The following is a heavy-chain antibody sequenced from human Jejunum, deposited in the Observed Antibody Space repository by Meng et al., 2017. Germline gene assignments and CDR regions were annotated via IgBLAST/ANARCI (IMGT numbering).Heavy chain of an antibody. Sequence: GGSLRLSCAASGLTFSSYEMNWVRQAPGKGREWVSYVSSSSGSTVHYADSVKGRFTISRDNAKNSVYLHMSSLRAEDTAVYYCARDSNTGTYFYYFDYWGQGTLVTVSS. V-gene: IGHV3-48*03. CDR2: VSSSSGSTV. CDR3: ARDSNTGTYFYYFDY. J-gene: IGHJ4*02. CDR1: GLTFSSYE. D-gene: IGHD1-26*01.